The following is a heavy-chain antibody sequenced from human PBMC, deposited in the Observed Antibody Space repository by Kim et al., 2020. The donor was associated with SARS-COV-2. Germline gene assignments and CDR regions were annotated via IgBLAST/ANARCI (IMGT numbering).Heavy chain of an antibody. CDR3: AKARGYSYGYLSG. Sequence: GGSLRLSCAASGFTFSSYGMHWVRQAPGKGLEWVAVISYDGSNKCYADSVKGRFTISRDNSKNTLYLQMNSLRAEDTAVYYCAKARGYSYGYLSGWGQGTLVTVSS. J-gene: IGHJ4*02. D-gene: IGHD5-18*01. V-gene: IGHV3-30*18. CDR2: ISYDGSNK. CDR1: GFTFSSYG.